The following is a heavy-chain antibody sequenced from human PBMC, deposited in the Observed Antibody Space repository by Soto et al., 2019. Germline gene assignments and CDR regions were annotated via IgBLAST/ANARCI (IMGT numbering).Heavy chain of an antibody. CDR2: TYYRSKWYN. J-gene: IGHJ4*02. V-gene: IGHV6-1*01. D-gene: IGHD6-13*01. CDR1: GDSVSSNSAA. Sequence: PSQTLSLTCAISGDSVSSNSAAWNWIRQSPSRGLEWLGRTYYRSKWYNDYAVSVKSRITINPDTSKNQFSLQLNSVTPEDTAVYYCARAGPVPNKNSSTYIDYWGQGTLVTVSS. CDR3: ARAGPVPNKNSSTYIDY.